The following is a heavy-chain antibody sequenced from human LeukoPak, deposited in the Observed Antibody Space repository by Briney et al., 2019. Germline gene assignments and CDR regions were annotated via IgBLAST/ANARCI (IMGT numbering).Heavy chain of an antibody. D-gene: IGHD2-15*01. Sequence: GGSLRLSCAASGFTFDDYAMHWVRQAPGKGLEWVSGISWNSGSIGYADSVKGRFTISRDNAKNSLYLQMNSLRDEDTAMYYCARGYCSGGSCQHFDYWGQGTLVTVSS. CDR2: ISWNSGSI. J-gene: IGHJ4*02. CDR1: GFTFDDYA. CDR3: ARGYCSGGSCQHFDY. V-gene: IGHV3-9*01.